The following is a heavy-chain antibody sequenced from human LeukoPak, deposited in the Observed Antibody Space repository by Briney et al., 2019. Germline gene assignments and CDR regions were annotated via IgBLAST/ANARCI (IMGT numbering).Heavy chain of an antibody. Sequence: PGGSLRLSCAASGFTFSSYGMSWVRQAPGKGLEWVSAISGSGGSTYYADSMKGRFTISRDNSKNTLYLQVNSLRAEDTAVYYCAKTLGYCSGGSCYSGVIDYWGQGTLVTVSS. CDR2: ISGSGGST. CDR1: GFTFSSYG. D-gene: IGHD2-15*01. J-gene: IGHJ4*02. V-gene: IGHV3-23*01. CDR3: AKTLGYCSGGSCYSGVIDY.